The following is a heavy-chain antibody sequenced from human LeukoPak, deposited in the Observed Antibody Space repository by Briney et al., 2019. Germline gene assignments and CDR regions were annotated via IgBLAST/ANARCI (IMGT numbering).Heavy chain of an antibody. CDR1: GFPFSDYS. Sequence: GGSLRLSCAASGFPFSDYSMNWVRQAPGKGLEWISYIGIDSGRTKYADSVKGRFTISGDKARNSLYLQMNGLRVEDTAVYFCARDHRYAFDNWGQGTLVTVSS. V-gene: IGHV3-48*01. J-gene: IGHJ4*02. CDR2: IGIDSGRT. D-gene: IGHD1-1*01. CDR3: ARDHRYAFDN.